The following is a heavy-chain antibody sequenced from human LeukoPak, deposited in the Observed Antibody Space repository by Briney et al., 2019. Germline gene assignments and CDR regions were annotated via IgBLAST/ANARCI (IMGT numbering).Heavy chain of an antibody. CDR1: GFTFSSYG. J-gene: IGHJ6*03. CDR2: IWYDGSNK. D-gene: IGHD3-3*01. Sequence: GGSLRLSXAASGFTFSSYGMHWVRQAPGKGLDWVSFIWYDGSNKYYADSVNGRFTISRDNSKNTLYLQMNSLRAEDTAVYYCAKDSQYHDFWCGYSGYYYYYMDVWGKGTTVTVSS. CDR3: AKDSQYHDFWCGYSGYYYYYMDV. V-gene: IGHV3-30*02.